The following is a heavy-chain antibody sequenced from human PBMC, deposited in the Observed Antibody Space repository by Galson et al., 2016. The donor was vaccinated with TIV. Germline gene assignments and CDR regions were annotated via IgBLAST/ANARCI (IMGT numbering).Heavy chain of an antibody. J-gene: IGHJ6*02. CDR1: GGSFSSYV. CDR3: AKDHNTALDTYYWYYGMDV. Sequence: SVKVSCKASGGSFSSYVITWVRQAPGQGLEWMGGIIPLFSTPNYAQKFQGRVTITADESTSTAYMELTSLRSEDTATYYCAKDHNTALDTYYWYYGMDVWGQGPTVTVSS. D-gene: IGHD5-18*01. CDR2: IIPLFSTP. V-gene: IGHV1-69*13.